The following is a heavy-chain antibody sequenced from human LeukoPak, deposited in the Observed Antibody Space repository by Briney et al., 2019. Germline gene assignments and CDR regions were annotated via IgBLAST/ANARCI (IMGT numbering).Heavy chain of an antibody. V-gene: IGHV4-59*08. CDR3: ARLGRDYDILTGYYHPPL. CDR2: IYYSGST. J-gene: IGHJ4*02. CDR1: GGSISSYY. Sequence: SETLSLTCTVSGGSISSYYWSWIRQPPGKGLEWIGYIYYSGSTNYNPSLKSRLTISVDTSKNQFSLKLSSGTAADTAVYYCARLGRDYDILTGYYHPPLWGQGTLVTVSS. D-gene: IGHD3-9*01.